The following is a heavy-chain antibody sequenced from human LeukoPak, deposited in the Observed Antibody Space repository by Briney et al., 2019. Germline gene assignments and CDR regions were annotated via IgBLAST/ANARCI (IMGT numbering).Heavy chain of an antibody. CDR1: GYTFTSYG. V-gene: IGHV1-18*01. D-gene: IGHD1-26*01. J-gene: IGHJ4*02. CDR2: ISAYNGNT. Sequence: ASVKVSCKASGYTFTSYGISWVRQAPGQGLEWMGWISAYNGNTNYAQKFQGRVTITADESTSTAYMELSSLRSEDTAVYYCARSEGATLDYFDYWGQGTLVTVSS. CDR3: ARSEGATLDYFDY.